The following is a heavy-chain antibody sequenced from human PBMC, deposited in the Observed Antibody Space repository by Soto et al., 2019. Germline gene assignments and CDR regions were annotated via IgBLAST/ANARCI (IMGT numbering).Heavy chain of an antibody. V-gene: IGHV5-51*01. Sequence: GESLKISCQGSGYRFLNYWIGWVRQMPGKDLEWIGIIYPDDSETRYSPSFQGRVTISVDRSITTTYLQWNTLQASDTATYYCARHQGEAAAFFDYWGQGTLVTVSS. CDR3: ARHQGEAAAFFDY. D-gene: IGHD6-13*01. CDR1: GYRFLNYW. J-gene: IGHJ4*02. CDR2: IYPDDSET.